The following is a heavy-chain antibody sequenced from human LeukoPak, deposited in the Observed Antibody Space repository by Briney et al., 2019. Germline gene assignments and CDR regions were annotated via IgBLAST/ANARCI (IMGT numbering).Heavy chain of an antibody. CDR3: ARVVIGELRYFDWLSPNGKYYLDY. Sequence: SETLSLTCAVYGGSFSGYYWSWIRQPPGKGLEWIGEINHSGSTNYNPSLKSRVTISVDTSKNQFSLKLSSVTAADTAVYYCARVVIGELRYFDWLSPNGKYYLDYWGQGTLVTVSS. J-gene: IGHJ4*02. CDR1: GGSFSGYY. D-gene: IGHD3-9*01. CDR2: INHSGST. V-gene: IGHV4-34*01.